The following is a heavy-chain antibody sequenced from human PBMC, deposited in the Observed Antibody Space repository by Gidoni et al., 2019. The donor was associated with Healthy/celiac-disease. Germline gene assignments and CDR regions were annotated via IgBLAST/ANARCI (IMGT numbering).Heavy chain of an antibody. CDR1: GGSFSGYY. J-gene: IGHJ5*02. CDR2: INHSGST. CDR3: ARGYIVYRHHNWFDP. Sequence: QVQLQQWGAGLLKPSETLSLTCAVYGGSFSGYYWSWIRQPPGKGLEWIGEINHSGSTNYNPSLKSRVTISVDTSKNQFSLKLSSVTAADTAVYYCARGYIVYRHHNWFDPWGQGTLVTVSS. D-gene: IGHD2-15*01. V-gene: IGHV4-34*01.